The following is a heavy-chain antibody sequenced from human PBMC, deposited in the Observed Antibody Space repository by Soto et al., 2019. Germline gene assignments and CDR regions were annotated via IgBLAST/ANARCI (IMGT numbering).Heavy chain of an antibody. D-gene: IGHD1-26*01. CDR3: AKSRFGGCGSYQGY. CDR1: GFTFSSYA. J-gene: IGHJ4*02. Sequence: EVQLLESGGGLVQPGGSLRLSCAASGFTFSSYAMSWVRQAPGKGLEWVSAISGSGGSTYYADSVKGRFTISRDNSKNTLYLQMNRLRAEDTAVYDCAKSRFGGCGSYQGYWGQGTLVTVSS. V-gene: IGHV3-23*01. CDR2: ISGSGGST.